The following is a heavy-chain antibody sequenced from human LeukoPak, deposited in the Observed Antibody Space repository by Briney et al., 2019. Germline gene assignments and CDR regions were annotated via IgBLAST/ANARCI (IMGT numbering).Heavy chain of an antibody. V-gene: IGHV1-18*01. CDR1: GYSFISYG. Sequence: GASVKVSCKASGYSFISYGITWVRQAPGQGLEWMGWISAYNGNTDFAQKVQGRVTMTTDTSTSTVYLELKSLRSDDTAVYYCARDRTSTVASPSDSFDIWGQGTMVTVSS. CDR3: ARDRTSTVASPSDSFDI. CDR2: ISAYNGNT. J-gene: IGHJ3*02. D-gene: IGHD4-11*01.